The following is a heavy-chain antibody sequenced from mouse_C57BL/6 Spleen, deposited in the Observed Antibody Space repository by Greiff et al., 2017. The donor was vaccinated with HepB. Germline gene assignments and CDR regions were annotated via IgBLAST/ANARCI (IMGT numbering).Heavy chain of an antibody. V-gene: IGHV1-39*01. CDR2: INPNYGTT. CDR1: GYSFTDYN. D-gene: IGHD2-2*01. J-gene: IGHJ4*01. CDR3: LYYGYDAQGNAMDY. Sequence: EVQLQESGPELVKPGASVKISCKASGYSFTDYNMNWVKQSNGKSLEWIGVINPNYGTTSYNQKFKGKATLTVDQSSSTAYIQLNSLTSEDSAVYYCLYYGYDAQGNAMDYWGQGTSVTVSS.